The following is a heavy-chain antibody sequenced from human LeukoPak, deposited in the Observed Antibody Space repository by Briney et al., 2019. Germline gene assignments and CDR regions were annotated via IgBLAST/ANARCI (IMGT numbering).Heavy chain of an antibody. V-gene: IGHV3-23*01. CDR1: GFPISDHA. D-gene: IGHD3-22*01. CDR3: VRGLYYDSSGYFPY. Sequence: GGSLRLSCVGSGFPISDHAMSWVRQAPGKGLEWVSVISAGGTRTTYSDSVKGRFTVSRDNSENILYLQMNSLRAEDTAVYYCVRGLYYDSSGYFPYWGQGTLVTVSS. J-gene: IGHJ4*02. CDR2: ISAGGTRT.